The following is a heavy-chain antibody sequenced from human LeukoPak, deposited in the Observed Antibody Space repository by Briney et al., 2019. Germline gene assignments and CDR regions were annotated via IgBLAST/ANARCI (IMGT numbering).Heavy chain of an antibody. Sequence: GASVKVSCKASGYTFTSYLMHWVRQAPGQRLEWMGWIDAGNGNTKYSQKFQGRVTITRDTSASTAYMELSRLRSEDTAVYYCASGLSVAGLDYWGQGTLVTVSS. CDR1: GYTFTSYL. CDR3: ASGLSVAGLDY. CDR2: IDAGNGNT. D-gene: IGHD6-19*01. V-gene: IGHV1-3*01. J-gene: IGHJ4*02.